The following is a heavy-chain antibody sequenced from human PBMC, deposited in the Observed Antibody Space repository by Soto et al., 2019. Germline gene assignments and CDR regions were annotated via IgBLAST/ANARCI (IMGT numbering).Heavy chain of an antibody. V-gene: IGHV4-34*01. J-gene: IGHJ3*02. CDR3: ARGQLGVPAGRLFRI. CDR1: GGSFSGYY. Sequence: SENLSLTCAVYGGSFSGYYWSWIRQPPGKGLEWIGEINHSGSTNYNPSLKSRVTISVDTSKNQFSLKLSSVTAADTAVYYCARGQLGVPAGRLFRIWGQGTMVT. CDR2: INHSGST. D-gene: IGHD2-2*01.